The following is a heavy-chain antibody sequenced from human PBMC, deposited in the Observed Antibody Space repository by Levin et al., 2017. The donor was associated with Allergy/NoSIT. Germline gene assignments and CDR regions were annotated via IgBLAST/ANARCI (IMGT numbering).Heavy chain of an antibody. CDR1: GFSFSDYG. Sequence: QAGGSLRLSCAASGFSFSDYGMHWVRQAPGKGLEWVAAVSWDGKAQQYADSVKGRFIVSRDNSQKTVYLQMYGLRGEDTAVYYCAKETDMYESSSNDVWGQGALVIVSS. CDR2: VSWDGKAQ. J-gene: IGHJ1*01. D-gene: IGHD3-22*01. CDR3: AKETDMYESSSNDV. V-gene: IGHV3-30*18.